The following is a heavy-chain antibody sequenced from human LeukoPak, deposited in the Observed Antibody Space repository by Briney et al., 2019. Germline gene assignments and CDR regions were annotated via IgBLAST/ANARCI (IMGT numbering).Heavy chain of an antibody. Sequence: PSETLSLTCTVSGGSISSNSYYWGWIRQPPGKGLEWIGSIYYSGSTYYNPSLKSRVTISADTSKKQFSLKLSSVTAADTAVYYCARWYGYGTLWESYFDYWGQGTLVTVSS. CDR1: GGSISSNSYY. CDR2: IYYSGST. D-gene: IGHD5-18*01. CDR3: ARWYGYGTLWESYFDY. J-gene: IGHJ4*02. V-gene: IGHV4-39*01.